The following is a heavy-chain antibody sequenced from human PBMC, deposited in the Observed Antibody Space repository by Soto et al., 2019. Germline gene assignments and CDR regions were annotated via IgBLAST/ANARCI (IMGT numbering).Heavy chain of an antibody. CDR3: AKGDARRRMIVVVIDAFDI. CDR1: GFTFSSYA. V-gene: IGHV3-23*01. Sequence: PGGSLRLSCAASGFTFSSYAMSWVRQAPGKGLEWVSAISGSGGSTYYADSVKGRFTISRDNSKNTLYLQMNSLRAEDTAVYYCAKGDARRRMIVVVIDAFDIWGQGTMVTVSS. J-gene: IGHJ3*02. CDR2: ISGSGGST. D-gene: IGHD3-22*01.